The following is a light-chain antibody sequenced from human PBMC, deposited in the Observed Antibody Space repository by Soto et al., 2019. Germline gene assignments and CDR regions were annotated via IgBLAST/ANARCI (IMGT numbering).Light chain of an antibody. V-gene: IGKV3-20*01. J-gene: IGKJ1*01. Sequence: EIVLTQSPGTLSLSPGERATLSCRASQSVSSSFLAWYQHKPGQAPRLLIYGASSRATGIPDRFSGSGSGTDFTLTISRLEPEDFAVYYCQQYGSLPSTFGQGTKVEIK. CDR3: QQYGSLPST. CDR2: GAS. CDR1: QSVSSSF.